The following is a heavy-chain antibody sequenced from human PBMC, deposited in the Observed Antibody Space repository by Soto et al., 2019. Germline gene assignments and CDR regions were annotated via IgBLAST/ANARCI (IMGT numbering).Heavy chain of an antibody. Sequence: GESLKISCAASGFTFSSYAMSWVRQAPGKGLEWVSAISGSGGSTYYADSVKGRFTISRDNSKNTLYLQMNSLRAEDTAVYYCAKVFEEAVAGTGYNWFDPWGQGTLVTVSS. D-gene: IGHD6-19*01. CDR3: AKVFEEAVAGTGYNWFDP. CDR2: ISGSGGST. V-gene: IGHV3-23*01. CDR1: GFTFSSYA. J-gene: IGHJ5*02.